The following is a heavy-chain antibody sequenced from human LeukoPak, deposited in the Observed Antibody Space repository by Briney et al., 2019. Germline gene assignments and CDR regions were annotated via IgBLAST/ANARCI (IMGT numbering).Heavy chain of an antibody. D-gene: IGHD4-23*01. J-gene: IGHJ4*02. CDR1: GGSISSGGYS. V-gene: IGHV4-31*11. CDR3: ARGSMTTVVTAYFDY. CDR2: IYYSGST. Sequence: SETLSLTCAVSGGSISSGGYSWSWIRQPPGKGLEWIGYIYYSGSTYYNPSLKSRVTISVDTSKNQFSLKLSSVTAADTAVYYCARGSMTTVVTAYFDYWGQGTLVTVSS.